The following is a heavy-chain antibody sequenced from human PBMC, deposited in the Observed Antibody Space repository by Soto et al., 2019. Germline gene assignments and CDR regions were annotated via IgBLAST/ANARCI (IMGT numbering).Heavy chain of an antibody. CDR3: AAYSHKGY. J-gene: IGHJ4*02. D-gene: IGHD3-16*01. CDR2: IYSGGST. Sequence: EEQLVESGGDLVQPGGSLRLSCAASGFTVSNNYMSWVRQAPGKGLEWVSLIYSGGSTYYADSVKGRFTISRDSSKNTLHLKMNSLRAEDTAMYYCAAYSHKGYWGQGTLVTVSS. V-gene: IGHV3-66*01. CDR1: GFTVSNNY.